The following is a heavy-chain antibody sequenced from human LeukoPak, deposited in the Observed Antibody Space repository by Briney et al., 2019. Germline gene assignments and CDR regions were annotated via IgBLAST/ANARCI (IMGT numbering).Heavy chain of an antibody. Sequence: SETLSLTCAVYGGSFSGYYWSWIRQPPGKGLEWIGEINHSGSTNYNPSLKSRVTISVDTSKNQFSLKLSSVTAADTAVYYCARSVGSYFSSTSCYFDYWGQGTLVTVSS. CDR3: ARSVGSYFSSTSCYFDY. CDR2: INHSGST. V-gene: IGHV4-34*01. D-gene: IGHD2-2*01. CDR1: GGSFSGYY. J-gene: IGHJ4*02.